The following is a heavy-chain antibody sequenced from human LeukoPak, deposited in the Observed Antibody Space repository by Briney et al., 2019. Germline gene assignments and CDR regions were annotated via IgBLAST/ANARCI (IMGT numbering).Heavy chain of an antibody. CDR3: ANPRRYCSSTSCYSHPINWFDP. V-gene: IGHV3-23*01. Sequence: GGSLRLSGEASGFTFSTYAMSWVRQAPGKGLKWVSPISGSGGSTYYADSVKGRFTISRDNSKNTLYLQMNSLRAEDTAVYYCANPRRYCSSTSCYSHPINWFDPWGQGTLVTVSS. CDR2: ISGSGGST. J-gene: IGHJ5*02. D-gene: IGHD2-2*02. CDR1: GFTFSTYA.